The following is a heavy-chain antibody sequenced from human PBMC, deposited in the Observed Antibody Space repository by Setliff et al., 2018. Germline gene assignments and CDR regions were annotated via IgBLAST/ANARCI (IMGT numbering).Heavy chain of an antibody. J-gene: IGHJ6*03. D-gene: IGHD6-19*01. V-gene: IGHV4-34*01. Sequence: SETLSLTCAVYGGSFSGYYWSWIRQPPGKGLEWIGEINHSGSTNYNPSLKSRVTISVDTSKNQFSLKVSSVTAADMAVYYCAREQWLDPPGYYYMDVWAKGTTVTVSS. CDR2: INHSGST. CDR1: GGSFSGYY. CDR3: AREQWLDPPGYYYMDV.